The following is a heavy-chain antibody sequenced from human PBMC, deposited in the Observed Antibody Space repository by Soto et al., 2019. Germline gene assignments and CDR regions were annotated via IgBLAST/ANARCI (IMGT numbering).Heavy chain of an antibody. CDR2: ISTSGTT. D-gene: IGHD6-19*01. V-gene: IGHV4-4*07. J-gene: IGHJ5*02. CDR1: GAAISSYV. CDR3: AREAGPDRWFDP. Sequence: SETLSLSCTVSGAAISSYVWTWIRQPAGKGLDWIGRISTSGTTNYNPSLKSRVTMSVDTSKNHFPPNLSSVTAADTAVYYCAREAGPDRWFDPWGQGPLVTV.